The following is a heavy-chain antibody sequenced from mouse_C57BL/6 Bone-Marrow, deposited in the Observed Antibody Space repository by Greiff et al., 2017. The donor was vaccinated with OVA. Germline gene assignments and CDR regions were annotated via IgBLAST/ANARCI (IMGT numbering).Heavy chain of an antibody. J-gene: IGHJ4*01. D-gene: IGHD1-1*01. CDR2: IDPENGDT. V-gene: IGHV14-4*01. Sequence: EVQLQQSGAELVRPGASVKLSCTASGFNIKDDYMHWVKQRPEQGLEWIGWIDPENGDTEYASKFQGKATITADTSSNTAYLQLSSLTSEDTAVYYCTTRITTVVDDAMDYWGQGTSVTVSS. CDR3: TTRITTVVDDAMDY. CDR1: GFNIKDDY.